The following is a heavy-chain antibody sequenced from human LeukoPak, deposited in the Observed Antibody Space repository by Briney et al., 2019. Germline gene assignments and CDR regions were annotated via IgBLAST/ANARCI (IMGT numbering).Heavy chain of an antibody. V-gene: IGHV4-34*01. Sequence: SETLSLTCAVYGGSFSGYYWSWIRQPPGKGLEWIGEINHSGSTNYNPSLKSRVTISVDTSKNQFSLKLSSATAADTAVYYCARGGGSYRLGFDYWGQGTLVTVSS. CDR2: INHSGST. CDR1: GGSFSGYY. CDR3: ARGGGSYRLGFDY. D-gene: IGHD1-26*01. J-gene: IGHJ4*02.